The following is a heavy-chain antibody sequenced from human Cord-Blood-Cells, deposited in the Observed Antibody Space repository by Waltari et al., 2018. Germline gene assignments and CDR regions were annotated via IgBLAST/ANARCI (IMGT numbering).Heavy chain of an antibody. V-gene: IGHV1-69*01. Sequence: VQHVQSGDAAEKPGASVTVSCKASGGTFSSFGINWFRQAPRTRHEWMGGSIPIFGTANYAQKLQVRVTITADEATSTAYMELSSLRSEDTAVYYCASNELSHCSSTSCYIPDYWGQGTLVTVSS. CDR2: SIPIFGTA. J-gene: IGHJ4*02. CDR3: ASNELSHCSSTSCYIPDY. D-gene: IGHD2-2*02. CDR1: GGTFSSFG.